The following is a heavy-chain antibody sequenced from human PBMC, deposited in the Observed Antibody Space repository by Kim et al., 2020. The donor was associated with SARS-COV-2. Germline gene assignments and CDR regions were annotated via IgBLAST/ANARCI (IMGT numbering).Heavy chain of an antibody. CDR3: AREEGYDSSGYDY. D-gene: IGHD3-22*01. V-gene: IGHV3-48*03. Sequence: GGSLRLSCAASGFTFSSYEMNWVRQAPGKGLEWVSYISSSGSTIYYADSVKGRFTISRDNAKNSLYLQMNSLRAEDTAVYYCAREEGYDSSGYDYWGQGTLVTVSS. CDR2: ISSSGSTI. J-gene: IGHJ4*02. CDR1: GFTFSSYE.